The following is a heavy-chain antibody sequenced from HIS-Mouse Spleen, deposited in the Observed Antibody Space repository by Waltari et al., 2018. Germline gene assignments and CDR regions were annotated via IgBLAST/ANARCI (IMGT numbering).Heavy chain of an antibody. CDR3: ARDFHDFWSGYYGGDKKHDAFDI. D-gene: IGHD3-3*01. CDR1: GGSISSYY. J-gene: IGHJ3*02. CDR2: SYTSGST. V-gene: IGHV4-4*07. Sequence: QVQLQESGPGLVKPSETLSLTCTVSGGSISSYYWSWIRQPAGKGLDWIGRSYTSGSTNYNPSRKSRVTVSVDTSKNQFSLKLSSVTAAETAVYYCARDFHDFWSGYYGGDKKHDAFDIWGQGTMVTVSS.